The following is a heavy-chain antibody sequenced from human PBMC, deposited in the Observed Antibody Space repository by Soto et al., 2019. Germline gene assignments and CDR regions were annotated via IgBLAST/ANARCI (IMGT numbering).Heavy chain of an antibody. J-gene: IGHJ4*02. Sequence: ASVKLSCKASGYTFRRYFTLLVVQVPGQGLEWMGIINPSGGSTSYAQKFQGRVTMTRDTATSTVYMELSSLRSEDTAVYYCARGDHVIRFLGWLLYYWGQGTLVTVSS. CDR2: INPSGGST. CDR3: ARGDHVIRFLGWLLYY. CDR1: GYTFRRYF. V-gene: IGHV1-46*01. D-gene: IGHD3-3*01.